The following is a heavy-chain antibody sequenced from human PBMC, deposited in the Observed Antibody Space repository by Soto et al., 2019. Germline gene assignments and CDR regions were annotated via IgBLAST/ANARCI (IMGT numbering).Heavy chain of an antibody. CDR3: ASSSSWYVRGEFDP. D-gene: IGHD3-10*02. J-gene: IGHJ5*02. CDR1: GGSISGNY. V-gene: IGHV4-59*01. CDR2: IYYSGST. Sequence: PSETLSLTCTVSGGSISGNYSTWIRQPPGKGLEWIGYIYYSGSTNYNPSLKSRVTISIDTSKTQFSLKLSSVTAADTAVYYCASSSSWYVRGEFDPWGQGTLVTVSS.